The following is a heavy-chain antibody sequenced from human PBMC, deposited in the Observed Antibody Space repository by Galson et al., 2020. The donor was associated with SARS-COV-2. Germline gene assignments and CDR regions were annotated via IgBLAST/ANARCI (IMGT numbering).Heavy chain of an antibody. Sequence: GESLKISCAASGFTFSSSNMNWVRQAPGKGLEWVSSISSRSTYIYYADSVKGRFTISRDNAKNSLYLQMNSLRAEDTAVYYCARAGGQQVDFYFYYLGLWGKGATVTVSS. CDR3: ARAGGQQVDFYFYYLGL. CDR1: GFTFSSSN. J-gene: IGHJ6*03. D-gene: IGHD6-13*01. V-gene: IGHV3-21*01. CDR2: ISSRSTYI.